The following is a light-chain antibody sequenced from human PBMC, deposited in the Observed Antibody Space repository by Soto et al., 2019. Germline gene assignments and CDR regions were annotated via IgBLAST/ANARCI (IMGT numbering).Light chain of an antibody. Sequence: QSVLTQPPSVSGAPGQRVTISCTGSSSNIGANFDVHWYHQLPGTAPKLLIYGNTNRPSGVPDRFSGSKSGASASLAITGLQAEDEADYYCQTWGTDIQVVFGGGTKLTVL. V-gene: IGLV1-40*01. CDR3: QTWGTDIQVV. CDR1: SSNIGANFD. J-gene: IGLJ2*01. CDR2: GNT.